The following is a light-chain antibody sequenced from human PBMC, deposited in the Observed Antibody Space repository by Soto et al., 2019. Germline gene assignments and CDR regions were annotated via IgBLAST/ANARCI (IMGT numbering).Light chain of an antibody. Sequence: EIVLTQSPGTLSLSPGERATLSCRASQSVSSSYLAWYQQKPGQAPRLLIYGASSRATGIPDRFSGSGSGTDFTLTISRLESEDSAVYYCQQYRASPRTFGPGTKVDIK. J-gene: IGKJ3*01. CDR2: GAS. V-gene: IGKV3-20*01. CDR1: QSVSSSY. CDR3: QQYRASPRT.